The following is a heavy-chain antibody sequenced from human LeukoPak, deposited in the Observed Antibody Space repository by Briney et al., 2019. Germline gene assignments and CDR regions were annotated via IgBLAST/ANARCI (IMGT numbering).Heavy chain of an antibody. D-gene: IGHD6-25*01. CDR2: SNPNSGGT. CDR1: GYTFTGYF. V-gene: IGHV1-2*02. CDR3: ARGRPGDYFDY. Sequence: ASVKVSCKASGYTFTGYFIHWVRQAPGQGLEWMGWSNPNSGGTSYLQSFQGRVTMPRDTSISTAYMELSRLRSDDTAVYYCARGRPGDYFDYWGQGTLVTVSS. J-gene: IGHJ4*02.